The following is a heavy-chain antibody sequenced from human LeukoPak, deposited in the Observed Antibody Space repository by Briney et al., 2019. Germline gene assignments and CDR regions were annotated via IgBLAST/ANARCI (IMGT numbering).Heavy chain of an antibody. D-gene: IGHD3-16*02. CDR2: ISSCSSYI. V-gene: IGHV3-21*01. CDR3: ARFFGDVWGSYPGFDY. J-gene: IGHJ4*02. Sequence: GGSLRLSCAASGFTFSSYSMNWVRQAPGKGLEWVSSISSCSSYIYYADSVKGRFTISRDNAKNSLYLQMNSLRAEDTAVYYCARFFGDVWGSYPGFDYWGQGTLVTVSS. CDR1: GFTFSSYS.